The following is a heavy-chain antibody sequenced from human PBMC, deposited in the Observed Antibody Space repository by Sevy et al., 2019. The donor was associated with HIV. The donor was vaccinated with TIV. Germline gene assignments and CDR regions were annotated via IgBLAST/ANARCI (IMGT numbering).Heavy chain of an antibody. CDR3: ASDPNSCSWPNYFDY. V-gene: IGHV3-21*01. D-gene: IGHD6-13*01. CDR2: ISSSSSYI. CDR1: GFTFSSYS. J-gene: IGHJ4*02. Sequence: GGSLRLSCAASGFTFSSYSMNWVRQAPGKGLEWVSSISSSSSYIYYEDSVKGRFTISRDNAKNSLYLQMNSLRAEDTAVYYCASDPNSCSWPNYFDYWGQGTLVTVSS.